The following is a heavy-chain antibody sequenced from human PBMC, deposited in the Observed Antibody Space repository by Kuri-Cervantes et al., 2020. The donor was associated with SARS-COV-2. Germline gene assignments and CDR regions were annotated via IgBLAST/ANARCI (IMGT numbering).Heavy chain of an antibody. D-gene: IGHD6-19*01. J-gene: IGHJ4*02. Sequence: LSLTCAASGFTFSSYAMSWVRQAPGKGLEWVSAISGSGGSTYYADSVKGRFTISRDNSKNSLYLQMNSLRAEDTAVYYCARNRGSGWPFFDYWGQGTLVTVSS. V-gene: IGHV3-23*01. CDR2: ISGSGGST. CDR3: ARNRGSGWPFFDY. CDR1: GFTFSSYA.